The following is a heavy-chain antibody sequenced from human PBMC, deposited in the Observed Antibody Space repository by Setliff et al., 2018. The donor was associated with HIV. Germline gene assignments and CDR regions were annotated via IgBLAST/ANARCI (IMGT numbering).Heavy chain of an antibody. V-gene: IGHV4-38-2*01. CDR2: IYHNGNT. CDR3: ARQRLGNCSGARCSFSGMDV. CDR1: GYSISRDYY. J-gene: IGHJ6*02. D-gene: IGHD2-15*01. Sequence: SKTLSLTCAVSGYSISRDYYWGWIRQPPGKGLEWIGSIYHNGNTYYSPSLKSRVTISVDTSRNQISLKLSSVTAADTAVYYCARQRLGNCSGARCSFSGMDVWGPGTTVTVSS.